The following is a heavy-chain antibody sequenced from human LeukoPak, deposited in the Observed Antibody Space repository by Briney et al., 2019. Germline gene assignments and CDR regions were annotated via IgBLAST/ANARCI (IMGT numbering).Heavy chain of an antibody. J-gene: IGHJ4*02. V-gene: IGHV3-48*04. D-gene: IGHD6-13*01. CDR3: ARVGALSSSWLLY. CDR1: GFTFSSYG. Sequence: GGSLRLSCAASGFTFSSYGMSWVRQAPGKGLEWVSSISRSATTIYYADSVKGRFTISRDNAKNSLYLQMNSLRAEDTAVYFCARVGALSSSWLLYWGQGTLVTVSS. CDR2: ISRSATTI.